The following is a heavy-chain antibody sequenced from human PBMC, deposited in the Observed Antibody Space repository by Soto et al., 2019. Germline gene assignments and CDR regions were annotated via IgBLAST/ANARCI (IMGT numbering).Heavy chain of an antibody. V-gene: IGHV4-39*01. CDR2: IYYSGST. CDR3: ARQDYDSSGYHHRWFDY. J-gene: IGHJ4*02. D-gene: IGHD3-22*01. Sequence: QLQLQESGPGLVKPSETLSLTCTVSGGSISSSSYYWGWIRQPPGKGLEWIGSIYYSGSTYYNPSLKSRVTISVDTSKNQFSLKLSSVTAADTAVYYCARQDYDSSGYHHRWFDYWGQGTLVTVSS. CDR1: GGSISSSSYY.